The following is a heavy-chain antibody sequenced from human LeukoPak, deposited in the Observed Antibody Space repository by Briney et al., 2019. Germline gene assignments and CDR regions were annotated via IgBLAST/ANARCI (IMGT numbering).Heavy chain of an antibody. V-gene: IGHV4-61*01. J-gene: IGHJ4*02. Sequence: SETLSLTCTVSGASVSSGSYYWRWIRQPPGKGLEWIEYIYYSGSTNYNPSLKSRVTISVDTSKNQFSLKLSSVTAADTAVYYCARGSRGYTYGWGQGTLVTVSS. D-gene: IGHD5-18*01. CDR3: ARGSRGYTYG. CDR1: GASVSSGSYY. CDR2: IYYSGST.